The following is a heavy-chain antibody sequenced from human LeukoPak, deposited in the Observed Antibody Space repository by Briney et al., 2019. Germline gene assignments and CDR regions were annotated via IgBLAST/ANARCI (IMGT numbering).Heavy chain of an antibody. CDR3: ARQPYTTYLDT. CDR2: IYYSGST. Sequence: PSETLSLTCTVSGGSISSYYWSWIRQPPGKGLEWIGYIYYSGSTNYNPSLKSRVTISVDTSKNQFSLKLSSVTAADTAVYYCARQPYTTYLDTWGQGTLVTVSS. D-gene: IGHD2-2*02. J-gene: IGHJ5*02. CDR1: GGSISSYY. V-gene: IGHV4-59*01.